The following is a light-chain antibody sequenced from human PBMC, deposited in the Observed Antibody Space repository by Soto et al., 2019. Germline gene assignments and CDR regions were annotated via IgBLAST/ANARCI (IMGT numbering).Light chain of an antibody. J-gene: IGKJ1*01. CDR3: LQPNTYPWT. CDR2: AAS. V-gene: IGKV1-17*01. Sequence: DIQMTQSPSSLSASVGDRVTITCRASQAIRNDLGRYQQKPGKAPKRLIYAASSLDSEVPLRFIGSGSGTEVALTISSMQPEDFATYYCLQPNTYPWTFGQWNKVEIK. CDR1: QAIRND.